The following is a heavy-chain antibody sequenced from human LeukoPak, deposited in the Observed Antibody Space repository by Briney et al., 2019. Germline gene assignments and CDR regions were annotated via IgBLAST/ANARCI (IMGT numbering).Heavy chain of an antibody. CDR1: GFTFSSYA. CDR2: ISGSGGST. D-gene: IGHD1-26*01. Sequence: GGSLRLSCAASGFTFSSYAMSWVRQAPGKGLEWVSAISGSGGSTYYADSVKGRFTISRDNSKNTLYLQMNSLRAEDTAVYYCAKGSPSLLWELLELGAFDIWGQGTMVTVSS. V-gene: IGHV3-23*01. CDR3: AKGSPSLLWELLELGAFDI. J-gene: IGHJ3*02.